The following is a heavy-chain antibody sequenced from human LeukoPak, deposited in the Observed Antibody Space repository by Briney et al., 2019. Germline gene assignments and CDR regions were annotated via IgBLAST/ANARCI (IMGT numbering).Heavy chain of an antibody. CDR1: GFTVSNTY. CDR3: AKDSRLQIFDY. Sequence: GGSLRLSCAASGFTVSNTYMSWVRQAPGKGLEWVSVIYSSGGTFYSESVKGRFTISRDNSKNTLYLQMNSLRAEDTAVYYCAKDSRLQIFDYWGQGTLVTVSS. D-gene: IGHD5-24*01. V-gene: IGHV3-53*01. CDR2: IYSSGGT. J-gene: IGHJ4*02.